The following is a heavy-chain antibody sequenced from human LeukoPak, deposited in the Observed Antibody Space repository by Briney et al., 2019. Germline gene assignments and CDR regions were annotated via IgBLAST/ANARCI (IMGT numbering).Heavy chain of an antibody. Sequence: GGSLRLSCAASGFIFSNYGMNWVRQAPGKGLEWVAAISASGSATSYADSVKGRFTISRDNSKNTLYLQMNSLRAEDTAVYYCAKEGDFYDILTDYWGQGTLVTVSS. D-gene: IGHD3-9*01. V-gene: IGHV3-23*01. CDR2: ISASGSAT. CDR3: AKEGDFYDILTDY. CDR1: GFIFSNYG. J-gene: IGHJ4*02.